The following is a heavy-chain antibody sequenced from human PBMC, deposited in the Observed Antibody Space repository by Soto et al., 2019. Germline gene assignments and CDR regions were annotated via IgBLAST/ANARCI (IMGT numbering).Heavy chain of an antibody. CDR3: AKDRIMGRTTFWGMDG. J-gene: IGHJ6*02. V-gene: IGHV3-23*01. CDR2: IIGSGGRT. D-gene: IGHD3-16*01. Sequence: EVQLLESGGGLVQPGGSLRLSCAASGFTFSSYAMSWVRQAPGKGLEWVSAIIGSGGRTYYADSVKGRFTISRDNSKNRLYLQMNRLRGEDTAIYYGAKDRIMGRTTFWGMDGWGQGTTVTVSS. CDR1: GFTFSSYA.